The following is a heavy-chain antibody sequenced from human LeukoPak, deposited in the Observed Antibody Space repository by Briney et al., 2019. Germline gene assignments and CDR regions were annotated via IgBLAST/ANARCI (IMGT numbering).Heavy chain of an antibody. CDR1: GFTFSSYE. CDR3: AKDLMSGA. Sequence: PGGSLRLSCAPSGFTFSSYEMNWVRPAPGGGLECVSAICGSGGSTYYTDSVKGRFTIPRDNSKNTRYLQMNSLRAEDTAVDYCAKDLMSGAWGQGTLVTVSS. CDR2: ICGSGGST. J-gene: IGHJ5*02. V-gene: IGHV3-23*01. D-gene: IGHD4-17*01.